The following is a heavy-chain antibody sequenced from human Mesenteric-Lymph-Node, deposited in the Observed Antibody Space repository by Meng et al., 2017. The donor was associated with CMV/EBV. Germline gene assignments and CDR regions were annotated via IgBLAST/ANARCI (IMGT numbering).Heavy chain of an antibody. J-gene: IGHJ6*02. CDR1: GFTFSNYW. Sequence: GGSLRLSCAASGFTFSNYWMSWVRQAPGKGLEWVANIKQDGSEKYSVDSVKGRFTISRDNAKNSLYLQMNSLRAEDTAVYYCAGVVPAALRPYYYYGMDVWGQGTTVTVSS. CDR2: IKQDGSEK. D-gene: IGHD2-2*02. CDR3: AGVVPAALRPYYYYGMDV. V-gene: IGHV3-7*01.